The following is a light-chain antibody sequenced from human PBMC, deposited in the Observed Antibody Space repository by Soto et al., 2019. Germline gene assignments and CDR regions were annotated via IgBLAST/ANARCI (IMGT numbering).Light chain of an antibody. J-gene: IGKJ1*01. Sequence: DIQLTQSPSLLSASVGDRVTITCRASRDIDSYLAWYQLKPGKGPKLLIYDASTLQSGAPSRFSGSRSGTEFTLTISSLQPEDFATYYCQQLNIYPQTFSQGTKVEIK. V-gene: IGKV1-9*01. CDR1: RDIDSY. CDR2: DAS. CDR3: QQLNIYPQT.